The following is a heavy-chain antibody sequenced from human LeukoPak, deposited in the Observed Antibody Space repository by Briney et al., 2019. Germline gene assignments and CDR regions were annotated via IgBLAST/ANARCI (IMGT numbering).Heavy chain of an antibody. J-gene: IGHJ3*02. D-gene: IGHD2-2*01. CDR3: ATTRGYCSRTSCYGLNAFDM. V-gene: IGHV1-18*01. CDR1: GYTFTSYG. Sequence: GASVKVSCKASGYTFTSYGISWVRQAPGQGLEWMGWISAYNGNTNYAQKLQGRVTMTTDTSTSTAYMELRSLRSDDTALYYCATTRGYCSRTSCYGLNAFDMWGQGTMVTVSS. CDR2: ISAYNGNT.